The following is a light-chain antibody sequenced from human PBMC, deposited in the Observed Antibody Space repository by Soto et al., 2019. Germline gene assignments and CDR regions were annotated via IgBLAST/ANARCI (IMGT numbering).Light chain of an antibody. CDR3: QQRSNWPSIT. J-gene: IGKJ5*01. V-gene: IGKV3-11*01. Sequence: ESVLMEAPGTLSLSPGERATLACRASQSVSNNYLAWYQQKPGQAPRLLIYDASNRATGIPARFSGSGSGTDFTLTICSLESEDFAVYHCQQRSNWPSITFGQGTRLEIK. CDR2: DAS. CDR1: QSVSNNY.